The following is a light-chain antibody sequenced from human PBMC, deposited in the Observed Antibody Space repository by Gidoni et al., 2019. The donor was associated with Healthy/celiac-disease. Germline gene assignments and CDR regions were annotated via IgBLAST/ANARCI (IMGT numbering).Light chain of an antibody. J-gene: IGKJ5*01. V-gene: IGKV3-15*01. CDR2: GAS. CDR1: QSVSSD. Sequence: ATLSASSGDRATITCRASQSVSSDLDWYQQKPGQAPRLLIYGASSRATGIPARFSGSGSGTEFTLTISSLQSEDFAVYYCQQCNSWPRFTFGQXTRLEIK. CDR3: QQCNSWPRFT.